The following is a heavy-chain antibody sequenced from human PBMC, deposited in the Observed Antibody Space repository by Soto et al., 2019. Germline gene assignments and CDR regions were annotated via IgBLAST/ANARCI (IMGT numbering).Heavy chain of an antibody. CDR3: ARIDCSSTSCHLFDYYYYYGMDV. CDR1: GYTFTGYY. V-gene: IGHV1-2*02. Sequence: GASVKVSCKASGYTFTGYYMHCVRQAPGQGLEWMGWINPNSGGTNYAQKFQGRVTMTRDTSISTAYMELSRLRSDDTAVYYCARIDCSSTSCHLFDYYYYYGMDVWGQGTTVTVSS. J-gene: IGHJ6*02. D-gene: IGHD2-2*01. CDR2: INPNSGGT.